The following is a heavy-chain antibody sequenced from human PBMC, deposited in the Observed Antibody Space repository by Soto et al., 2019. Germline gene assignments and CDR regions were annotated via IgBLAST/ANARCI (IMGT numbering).Heavy chain of an antibody. D-gene: IGHD6-19*01. CDR1: GFTFSNFW. Sequence: EVQLVESGGDLVQPGGSLRLSCAASGFTFSNFWMSWVRQTPGRGLEWVANMNQDGSEKYYLDSVRGRFTISRDNAKNSLSLQINSLRAEDTAVYYCAKDASGWSVTWGQGTPVIFPS. V-gene: IGHV3-7*04. CDR3: AKDASGWSVT. J-gene: IGHJ5*02. CDR2: MNQDGSEK.